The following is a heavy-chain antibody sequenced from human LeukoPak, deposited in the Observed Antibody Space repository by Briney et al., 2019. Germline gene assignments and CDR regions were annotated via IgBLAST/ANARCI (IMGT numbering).Heavy chain of an antibody. J-gene: IGHJ4*02. CDR1: GGSFSGDY. V-gene: IGHV4-34*01. D-gene: IGHD7-27*01. CDR2: INHSGST. Sequence: SETLSLTCAVYGGSFSGDYWSWIRQPPGKGLEWVGEINHSGSTNYNPSLKSRVTISVDTSKNQFSLKLSSVTAADTAVYYCARWISLTGDPGPFYGFDYWGQGTLVTVSS. CDR3: ARWISLTGDPGPFYGFDY.